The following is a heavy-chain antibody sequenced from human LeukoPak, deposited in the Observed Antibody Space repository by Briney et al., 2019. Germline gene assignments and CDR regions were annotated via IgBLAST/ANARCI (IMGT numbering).Heavy chain of an antibody. Sequence: PGGSLRLSCAASGFTFSSYSMNWVRQAPGKGLEWVSSISSSSYIYYADSVKGRFTISRDNAKNSLYLQMNSLRAEDTAVYYCARQGGSSSVDYWGQGTLVTVSS. CDR1: GFTFSSYS. V-gene: IGHV3-21*01. CDR2: ISSSSYI. CDR3: ARQGGSSSVDY. D-gene: IGHD6-6*01. J-gene: IGHJ4*02.